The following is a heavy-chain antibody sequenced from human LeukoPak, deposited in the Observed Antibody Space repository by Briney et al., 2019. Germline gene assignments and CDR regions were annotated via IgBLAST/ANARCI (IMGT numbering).Heavy chain of an antibody. V-gene: IGHV3-30*02. Sequence: PGGSLRLSCAASGFTFSSYGMHWVRQAPGKGLEWVAFIRYDGSNKYYADSVKGRFTISRDNSKNTLYLQMNSLRAEDTAVYYCARSAVTTYYYYYMDVWGKGTTVTVSS. D-gene: IGHD4-17*01. CDR2: IRYDGSNK. CDR1: GFTFSSYG. J-gene: IGHJ6*03. CDR3: ARSAVTTYYYYYMDV.